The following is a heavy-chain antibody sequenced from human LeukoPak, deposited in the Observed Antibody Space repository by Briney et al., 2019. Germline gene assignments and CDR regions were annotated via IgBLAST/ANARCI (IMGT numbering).Heavy chain of an antibody. CDR1: GGTFTSYG. CDR2: ISAYNGNT. V-gene: IGHV1-18*01. CDR3: ARVRAAAGGDNWFDP. J-gene: IGHJ5*02. Sequence: ASVKVSCKASGGTFTSYGISWVRQAPGQGLEWMGWISAYNGNTNYAQKLQGRVTMTTDTSTSTAYMELRSLRSGDTAVYYCARVRAAAGGDNWFDPWGQGTLVTVSS. D-gene: IGHD6-13*01.